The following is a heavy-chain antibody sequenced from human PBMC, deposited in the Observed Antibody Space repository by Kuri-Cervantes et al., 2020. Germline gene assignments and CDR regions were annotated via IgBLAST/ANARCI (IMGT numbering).Heavy chain of an antibody. J-gene: IGHJ6*02. Sequence: GGSLRLSCAASGFTFSSYSMNWVRQAPGKGLEWVSYISSSSSTIYYADSVKGRFTISRENAKNSLYLQMNSLRDEDTAVYYCARDPSSYSNSWYYYYYGMDVWGQGTTVTVSS. D-gene: IGHD6-13*01. CDR2: ISSSSSTI. CDR1: GFTFSSYS. CDR3: ARDPSSYSNSWYYYYYGMDV. V-gene: IGHV3-48*02.